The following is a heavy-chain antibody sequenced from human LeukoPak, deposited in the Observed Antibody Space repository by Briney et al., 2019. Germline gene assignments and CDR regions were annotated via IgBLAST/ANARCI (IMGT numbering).Heavy chain of an antibody. D-gene: IGHD1-26*01. CDR1: GFTFSDYG. J-gene: IGHJ4*02. V-gene: IGHV3-21*01. CDR2: ISSRTGHI. CDR3: ARGIVGTTDTTFDY. Sequence: KSGGSLRLSRAASGFTFSDYGMNWVRQAPGQGLEWVSSISSRTGHIFFADSVKGRFTISRDDAKNSLYLQMSSLRAGDTAVYFCARGIVGTTDTTFDYWGQGILVTVSS.